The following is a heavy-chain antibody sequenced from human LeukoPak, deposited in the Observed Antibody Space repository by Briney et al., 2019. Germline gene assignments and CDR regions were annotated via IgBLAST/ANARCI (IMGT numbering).Heavy chain of an antibody. D-gene: IGHD3-10*01. V-gene: IGHV4-59*08. CDR2: IYYSGST. Sequence: SETLSLTCTVSGGSISSYYWSWIRQPPGKGLEWIGYIYYSGSTNYNPSLKSRVTISVDTPKNQFSLKLSSVTAADTAVYYCARHDRLIYGSGKGDWFDPWGQGTLVTVSS. CDR3: ARHDRLIYGSGKGDWFDP. CDR1: GGSISSYY. J-gene: IGHJ5*02.